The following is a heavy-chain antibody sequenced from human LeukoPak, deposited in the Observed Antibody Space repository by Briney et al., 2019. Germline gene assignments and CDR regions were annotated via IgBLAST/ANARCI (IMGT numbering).Heavy chain of an antibody. J-gene: IGHJ4*02. Sequence: SETLSLTCAVYGGSFSGYYWSRIRQPPGKGLERIGSIYYSGSTYYNPSLKSRVTISVDTSKNQFSLKLSSVTAADTAVYYCARGGGIVGASDFDYWGQGTLVTVSS. V-gene: IGHV4-34*01. CDR2: IYYSGST. CDR3: ARGGGIVGASDFDY. D-gene: IGHD1-26*01. CDR1: GGSFSGYY.